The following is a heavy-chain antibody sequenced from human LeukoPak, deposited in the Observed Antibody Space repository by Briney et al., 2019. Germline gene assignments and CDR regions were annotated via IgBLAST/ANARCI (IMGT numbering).Heavy chain of an antibody. D-gene: IGHD4-17*01. CDR1: GFTFSSYS. CDR3: ARGSGGDYLPSAFDI. V-gene: IGHV3-21*01. J-gene: IGHJ3*02. CDR2: ISSSSSCI. Sequence: GGSLRLSCAASGFTFSSYSMNWVRQAPGKGLEWVSSISSSSSCIYYADSVKGRFTISRDNAKNSLYLQMNSLRAEDTAVYYCARGSGGDYLPSAFDIWGQGTMVTVSS.